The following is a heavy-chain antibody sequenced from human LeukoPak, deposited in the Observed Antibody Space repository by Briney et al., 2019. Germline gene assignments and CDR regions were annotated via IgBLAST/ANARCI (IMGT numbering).Heavy chain of an antibody. CDR2: ISYDGSNK. CDR3: ARVYGDYVGY. CDR1: GFTFSSYA. Sequence: TGGSLRLSCAASGFTFSSYAMHWVRQAPGKGLEWVAVISYDGSNKYYADSVKGRFTISRDNAKNSLHLQMNSLRAEDTAVYYCARVYGDYVGYWGQGTLVTVSS. V-gene: IGHV3-30*04. D-gene: IGHD4-17*01. J-gene: IGHJ4*02.